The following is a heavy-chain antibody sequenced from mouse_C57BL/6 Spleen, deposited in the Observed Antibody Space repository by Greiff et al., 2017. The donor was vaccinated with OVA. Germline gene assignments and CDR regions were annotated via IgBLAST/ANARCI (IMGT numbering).Heavy chain of an antibody. Sequence: QVQLKQSGAELMKPGASVKLSCKATGYTFTGYWIEWVKQRPGHGLEWIGEILPGSGSTTYNEKFKGKATFTADTSSNTAYMQLSSLTTEDSAIYYCARWLLPYWYFDVWGTGTTVTVSS. CDR2: ILPGSGST. CDR1: GYTFTGYW. J-gene: IGHJ1*03. D-gene: IGHD2-3*01. V-gene: IGHV1-9*01. CDR3: ARWLLPYWYFDV.